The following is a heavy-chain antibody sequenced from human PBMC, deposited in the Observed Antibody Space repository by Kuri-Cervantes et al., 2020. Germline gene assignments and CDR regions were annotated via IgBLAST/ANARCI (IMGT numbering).Heavy chain of an antibody. CDR2: ISYDGSNK. Sequence: GESLKISCAASGFTFSSYAMSWVRQAPGKGLEWVAVISYDGSNKYYADSVKGRFTISRDNSKNTLYLQMNSLRAEDTAVYYCAKSPGGWGPVETYGSGRGGMDVWGQGTTVTVSS. D-gene: IGHD3-10*01. J-gene: IGHJ6*02. CDR3: AKSPGGWGPVETYGSGRGGMDV. CDR1: GFTFSSYA. V-gene: IGHV3-30*18.